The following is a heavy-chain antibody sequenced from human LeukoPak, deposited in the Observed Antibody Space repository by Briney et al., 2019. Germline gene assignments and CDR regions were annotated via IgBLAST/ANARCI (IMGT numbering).Heavy chain of an antibody. CDR2: INPSGGST. D-gene: IGHD6-19*01. V-gene: IGHV1-46*01. CDR1: GYTFTSYD. J-gene: IGHJ4*02. Sequence: GASVKVSCKASGYTFTSYDINWVRQATGQGLEWMGIINPSGGSTSYAQKFQGRVTMTWDMSTSTVYMELSSLRSEDTAVYYCATPRRLYSSGWQTFDYWGQGTLVTVSS. CDR3: ATPRRLYSSGWQTFDY.